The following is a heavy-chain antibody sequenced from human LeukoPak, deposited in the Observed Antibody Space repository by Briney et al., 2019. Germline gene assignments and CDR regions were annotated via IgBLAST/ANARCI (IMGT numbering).Heavy chain of an antibody. V-gene: IGHV1-69*13. CDR3: AGVKVTPCYFDY. CDR2: IIPIIGTA. CDR1: GGTFSSYA. J-gene: IGHJ4*02. Sequence: GASVKVSCKASGGTFSSYAISWVRQAPGQGLEWMGGIIPIIGTANYAQKFQGRVTITADESTSTAYMELSSLRSEDTAVYYCAGVKVTPCYFDYWGQGTLVTVSS. D-gene: IGHD4-23*01.